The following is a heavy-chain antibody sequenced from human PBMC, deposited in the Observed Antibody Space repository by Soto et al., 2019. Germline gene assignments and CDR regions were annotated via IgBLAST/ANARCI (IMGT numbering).Heavy chain of an antibody. J-gene: IGHJ4*02. D-gene: IGHD3-16*02. CDR1: GFTFSSYS. CDR3: AKKIFDYIWGSYRGGYFDY. CDR2: IRNNRSNK. Sequence: GGSLRLSCAASGFTFSSYSMNWVRQAPGKGLEWVSSIRNNRSNKYYADSVKGRFTISRDNSKNTLYLQMNSLRAEDTAVYYCAKKIFDYIWGSYRGGYFDYWGQGTLVTVSS. V-gene: IGHV3-30*02.